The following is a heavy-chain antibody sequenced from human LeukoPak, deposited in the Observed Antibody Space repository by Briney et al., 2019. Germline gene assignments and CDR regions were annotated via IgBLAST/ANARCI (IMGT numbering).Heavy chain of an antibody. CDR1: GFTFSDYY. CDR2: ISSSGSTM. J-gene: IGHJ5*02. D-gene: IGHD3-22*01. CDR3: ARDTGSYYDSNLWFDP. V-gene: IGHV3-11*01. Sequence: PGGSLRLSCAASGFTFSDYYMSWIRQAPGKGLEWVSYISSSGSTMYYADSVKGRFTISRDNAKNSLYLQMNSLRAEDTAVYYCARDTGSYYDSNLWFDPWGQGTLVTVSS.